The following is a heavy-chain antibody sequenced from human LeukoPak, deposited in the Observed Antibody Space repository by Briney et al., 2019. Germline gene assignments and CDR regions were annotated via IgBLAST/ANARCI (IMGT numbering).Heavy chain of an antibody. Sequence: GGSLRLSCAASGFTFSSYAMHWVRHATGKGREWVSAIGTAGDTYYPASVKGRFTISRENAKNSLYLQMNSLRAGDTAVYYCARVGWGSGSYYFDYWGQGTLVTVSS. CDR3: ARVGWGSGSYYFDY. CDR1: GFTFSSYA. V-gene: IGHV3-13*04. J-gene: IGHJ4*02. CDR2: IGTAGDT. D-gene: IGHD3-10*01.